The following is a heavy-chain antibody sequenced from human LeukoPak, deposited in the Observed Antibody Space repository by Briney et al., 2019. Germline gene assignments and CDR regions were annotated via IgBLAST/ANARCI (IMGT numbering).Heavy chain of an antibody. D-gene: IGHD3-3*01. V-gene: IGHV4-61*02. Sequence: PSETLSLTCTVSGGSISSGSYYWSWIRQPAGKGLEWIGRIYTSGSTNYNPSLKSRVTISVDTSKNQFSLKLSSVTAADTAVYYCARGATTSYYDFWSGFPGGTRYYYYYMDVWGKGTTVTVSS. CDR1: GGSISSGSYY. J-gene: IGHJ6*03. CDR2: IYTSGST. CDR3: ARGATTSYYDFWSGFPGGTRYYYYYMDV.